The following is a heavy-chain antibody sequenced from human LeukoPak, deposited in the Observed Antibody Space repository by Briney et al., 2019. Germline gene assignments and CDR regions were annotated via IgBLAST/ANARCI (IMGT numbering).Heavy chain of an antibody. J-gene: IGHJ3*02. D-gene: IGHD3-22*01. V-gene: IGHV4-39*01. CDR3: ARPTFDLIVDPMTFDI. CDR2: IYYSGST. CDR1: GGSFSGYY. Sequence: SETLSLTCAVYGGSFSGYYWGWIRQPPGKGLEWIGSIYYSGSTYYNPSLKSRVTISVDTSKNQFSLKLSSVTAADTAVYYCARPTFDLIVDPMTFDIWGQGTMVTVSS.